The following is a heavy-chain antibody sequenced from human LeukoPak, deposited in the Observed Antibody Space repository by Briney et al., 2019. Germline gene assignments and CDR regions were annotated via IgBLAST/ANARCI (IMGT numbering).Heavy chain of an antibody. D-gene: IGHD7-27*01. CDR1: GYTFTSFD. CDR3: ARGPPNWGMVGY. Sequence: ASVKVSCTAPGYTFTSFDFNWVRQAPGQGLEWMGWMKSNNGHTGYAQKFQGRVTMTRDTSISTAYMELSSLTFEDTAVYYCARGPPNWGMVGYWGQGTLVTVSS. V-gene: IGHV1-8*01. J-gene: IGHJ4*02. CDR2: MKSNNGHT.